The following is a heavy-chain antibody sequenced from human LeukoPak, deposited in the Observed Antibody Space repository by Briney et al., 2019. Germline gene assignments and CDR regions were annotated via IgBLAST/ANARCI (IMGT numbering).Heavy chain of an antibody. D-gene: IGHD4-11*01. CDR2: INPNGGGT. Sequence: ASVKVSCKASGYTFTGSYIHWVRQAPGQGLEWMGWINPNGGGTKYAQKFQGRVAVTRDTSITTAYMDLYRLRLDDTAVYYCARDRGRTTIVDYWGQGTLVTVSS. V-gene: IGHV1-2*02. CDR1: GYTFTGSY. CDR3: ARDRGRTTIVDY. J-gene: IGHJ4*02.